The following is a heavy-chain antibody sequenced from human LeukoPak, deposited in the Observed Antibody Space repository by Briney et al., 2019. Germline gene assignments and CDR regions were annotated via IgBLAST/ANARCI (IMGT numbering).Heavy chain of an antibody. CDR3: ARREYSSSSGRNYYYYYMDV. D-gene: IGHD6-6*01. V-gene: IGHV3-48*01. Sequence: GGSLRLSCAASGVTFSSYSMNWVRQAPGKGLEWVSYISSSSSTIYYADSVKGRFTISRDNAKNSLYLQMNSLRAEDTAVYYCARREYSSSSGRNYYYYYMDVWGKGTTVTVSS. CDR2: ISSSSSTI. J-gene: IGHJ6*03. CDR1: GVTFSSYS.